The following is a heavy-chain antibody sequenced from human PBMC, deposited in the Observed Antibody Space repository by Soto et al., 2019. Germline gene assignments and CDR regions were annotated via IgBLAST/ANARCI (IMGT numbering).Heavy chain of an antibody. CDR1: GFTFSSYG. D-gene: IGHD6-13*01. Sequence: GGSLRLSCAASGFTFSSYGMHWVRQAPGKGLEWVAVIWYDGSSKYYADSVKGRFTISRDNSKNTLYLQMNSLRAEDTAVYYCARASGIAAAGEYDAFDIWGQGTMVTVSS. CDR2: IWYDGSSK. CDR3: ARASGIAAAGEYDAFDI. J-gene: IGHJ3*02. V-gene: IGHV3-33*01.